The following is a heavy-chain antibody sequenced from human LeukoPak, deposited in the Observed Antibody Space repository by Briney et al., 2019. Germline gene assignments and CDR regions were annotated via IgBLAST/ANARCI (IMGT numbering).Heavy chain of an antibody. J-gene: IGHJ6*02. V-gene: IGHV3-7*01. CDR1: GFTFSSYW. Sequence: QPGGSLRLSCAASGFTFSSYWMSWVRQAPGKGLEWVANIKQDGSEKYYVDPVKGRFTISRDNAKNSLYLQMNSLRAEDTAVYYCARGGTDLWSGYYGMDVWGQGTTVTVSS. CDR3: ARGGTDLWSGYYGMDV. D-gene: IGHD3-3*01. CDR2: IKQDGSEK.